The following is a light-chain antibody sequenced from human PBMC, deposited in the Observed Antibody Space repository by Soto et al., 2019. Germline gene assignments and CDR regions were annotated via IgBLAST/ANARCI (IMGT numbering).Light chain of an antibody. CDR3: QQYNNWPQT. CDR1: QTINNN. J-gene: IGKJ1*01. V-gene: IGKV3-15*01. Sequence: MPQDPATLSVSPWEIDTLSCRASQTINNNVAWYQLKDGQVPRLLIYGASTRAADVPARFSGGGSGTEFTLTISSLQSEDFAEYHCQQYNNWPQTFGQGTEVDI. CDR2: GAS.